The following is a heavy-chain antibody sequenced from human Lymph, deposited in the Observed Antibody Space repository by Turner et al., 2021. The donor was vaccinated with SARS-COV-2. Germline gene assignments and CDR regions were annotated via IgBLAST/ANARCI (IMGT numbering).Heavy chain of an antibody. CDR1: GFSFSSHA. Sequence: QVQPVESGVGVVQPGRSLRLSRSASGFSFSSHAMHWVRQAPAKGLEWVAVISYDGSNKNYADSVKGRFTITRDNSKNTLYLQMNSLGAGDTAVYYCARDDREFWSGYYTHYYYYGMDVWGQGTTVTVSS. D-gene: IGHD3-3*01. CDR2: ISYDGSNK. J-gene: IGHJ6*02. CDR3: ARDDREFWSGYYTHYYYYGMDV. V-gene: IGHV3-30*04.